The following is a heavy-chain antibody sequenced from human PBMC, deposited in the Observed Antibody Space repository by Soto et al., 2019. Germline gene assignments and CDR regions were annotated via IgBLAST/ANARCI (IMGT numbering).Heavy chain of an antibody. CDR2: ISGSGST. CDR3: AKMPLIIAYLDD. CDR1: GFTFSNYA. Sequence: EVQLLESGGGLVQPGGSLRLSCAASGFTFSNYAMNWVRQAPGKGLEWVSAISGSGSTSYADSVKGRFTISSDNSKNNLHLPMNGLRAHGTAVDYGAKMPLIIAYLDDRGPGTLVTFSS. V-gene: IGHV3-23*01. D-gene: IGHD3-10*01. J-gene: IGHJ4*02.